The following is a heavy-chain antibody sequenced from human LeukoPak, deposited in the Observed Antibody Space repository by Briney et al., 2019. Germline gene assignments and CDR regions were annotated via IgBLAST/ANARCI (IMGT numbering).Heavy chain of an antibody. V-gene: IGHV3-23*01. Sequence: PGGSLRLSCAASGFTFSSYAMSWVRQAPGKGLEWVSAISGSGGSTYYADSVKGRFTISRDNSKNTLYLQMNSLRAEDTAVYYCATYDFWSGYSDIYYFDYWGQGTLVTVSS. CDR3: ATYDFWSGYSDIYYFDY. J-gene: IGHJ4*02. CDR2: ISGSGGST. D-gene: IGHD3-3*01. CDR1: GFTFSSYA.